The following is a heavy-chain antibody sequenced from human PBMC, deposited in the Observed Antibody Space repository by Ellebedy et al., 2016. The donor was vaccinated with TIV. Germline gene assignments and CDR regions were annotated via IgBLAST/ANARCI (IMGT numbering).Heavy chain of an antibody. D-gene: IGHD3-3*01. J-gene: IGHJ4*02. Sequence: GESLKISXAASGFIVSATYMSWVRQAPGKGLEWVSIIYPDDRTFYAGFARGRFSISRDKSENTLYLQMNSLRADDTAVYYCARDSGFGVDTPYWGQGTPVTVSS. CDR2: IYPDDRT. CDR1: GFIVSATY. V-gene: IGHV3-53*01. CDR3: ARDSGFGVDTPY.